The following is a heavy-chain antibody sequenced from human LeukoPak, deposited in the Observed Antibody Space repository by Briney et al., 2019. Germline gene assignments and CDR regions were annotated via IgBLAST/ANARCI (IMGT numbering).Heavy chain of an antibody. J-gene: IGHJ4*02. CDR2: ISSISSYI. Sequence: GGSLRLSCATSGFTFSSYSMNWVRQAPGKGLEGVSSISSISSYIYYADSVKGRFTISRDNAKNSLYLQMNSLRAEDTAVYYCATDRPGGGWSFDYWGQGTLVIVSS. V-gene: IGHV3-21*01. D-gene: IGHD6-19*01. CDR3: ATDRPGGGWSFDY. CDR1: GFTFSSYS.